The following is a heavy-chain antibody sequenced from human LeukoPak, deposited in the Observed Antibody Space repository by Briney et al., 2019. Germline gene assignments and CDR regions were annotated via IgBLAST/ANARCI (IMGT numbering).Heavy chain of an antibody. Sequence: PSETLSLTCTVSGGSISSYYWSWIRQPAGKGLEWIGRIYTSGSTNYNPPLKSRVTISVDKSKNQFSLKLSSVTAADTAVYYCARAIMTYYYDSSGYYYYYYYMDVWGKGTTVTVSS. CDR2: IYTSGST. D-gene: IGHD3-22*01. CDR3: ARAIMTYYYDSSGYYYYYYYMDV. J-gene: IGHJ6*03. V-gene: IGHV4-4*07. CDR1: GGSISSYY.